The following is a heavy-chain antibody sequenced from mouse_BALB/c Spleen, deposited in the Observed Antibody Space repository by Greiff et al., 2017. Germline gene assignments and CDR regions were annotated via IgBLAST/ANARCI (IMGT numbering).Heavy chain of an antibody. D-gene: IGHD2-3*01. Sequence: VKLVESGPGLVAPSQSLSITCTVSGFSLTSYGVHWVRQPPGKGLEWLGVIWAGGSTNYNSALMSRLSISKDNSKSQVFLKMNSLQTDDTAMYYCARDLGDGYYDAMDYWGQGTSVTVSS. CDR1: GFSLTSYG. CDR2: IWAGGST. V-gene: IGHV2-9*02. CDR3: ARDLGDGYYDAMDY. J-gene: IGHJ4*01.